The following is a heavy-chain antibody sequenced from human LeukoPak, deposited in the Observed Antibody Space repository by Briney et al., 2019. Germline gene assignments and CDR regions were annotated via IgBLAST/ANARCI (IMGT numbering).Heavy chain of an antibody. Sequence: GGSLRLSCSASGFTFSDYFMHWVRQAPGEGLVWVSRINGDGTTAIYADSVKGRFTISRDNAKNTLYLQMNSLRAEDTAIYYCARREDATRWFDPWGQGTLVTVSS. V-gene: IGHV3-74*01. CDR2: INGDGTTA. CDR3: ARREDATRWFDP. D-gene: IGHD5-24*01. J-gene: IGHJ5*02. CDR1: GFTFSDYF.